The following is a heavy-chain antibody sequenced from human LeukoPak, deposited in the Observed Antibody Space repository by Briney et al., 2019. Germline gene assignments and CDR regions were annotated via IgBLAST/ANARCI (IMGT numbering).Heavy chain of an antibody. J-gene: IGHJ4*02. CDR3: ARTNTAIITYDY. CDR1: GDSVSNNSAA. D-gene: IGHD5-18*01. CDR2: TYYRSQWYN. Sequence: SQTLSLTCAISGDSVSNNSAAWNWIRQSPSRGLEWLGRTYYRSQWYNDYAVSVKSRININPDTSKNQFSLQLNSVTPDDTAVYYCARTNTAIITYDYWGQGTLVTVSS. V-gene: IGHV6-1*01.